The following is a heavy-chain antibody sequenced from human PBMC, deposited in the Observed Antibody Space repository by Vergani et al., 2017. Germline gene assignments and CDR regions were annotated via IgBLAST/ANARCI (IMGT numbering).Heavy chain of an antibody. J-gene: IGHJ5*02. V-gene: IGHV4-34*01. D-gene: IGHD6-13*01. Sequence: QVQLQQWGAGLLKPSETLSLTCAVYGGSFSGYYWSWIRQPPGKGLEWIGEINHSGSTNYNPSLKSRVTISVDTSKNQFSLKLSSVTAADTAVYYCAREGAAGTNWFDPWGQGTLVTVSS. CDR1: GGSFSGYY. CDR3: AREGAAGTNWFDP. CDR2: INHSGST.